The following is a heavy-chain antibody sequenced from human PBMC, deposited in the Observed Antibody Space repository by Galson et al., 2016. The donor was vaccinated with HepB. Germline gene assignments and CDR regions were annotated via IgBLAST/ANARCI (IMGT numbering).Heavy chain of an antibody. CDR3: AIEGPHIS. CDR1: GFTFSAYG. J-gene: IGHJ4*02. Sequence: SLRLTCAASGFTFSAYGMLWFRQPPGKGLEWVSYISSSSGTTHYADFVKGRFTISRDNAKSSVFLQMKSLSDEDTALYHCAIEGPHISWGQGTQVTVSS. V-gene: IGHV3-48*02. D-gene: IGHD3-3*02. CDR2: ISSSSGTT.